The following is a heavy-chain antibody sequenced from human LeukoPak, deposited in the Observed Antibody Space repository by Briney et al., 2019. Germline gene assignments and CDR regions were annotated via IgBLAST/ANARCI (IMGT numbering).Heavy chain of an antibody. Sequence: PSETLSLTCTVSGGSISSYYWSWIRQPPGKGLEWIGYIYYSGSTNYNPSLKSRVTISVDTSKNQFSLKLSSVTAADTAVYYCAREWGTTRWFDPWGQGTLVTVSS. V-gene: IGHV4-59*01. CDR1: GGSISSYY. J-gene: IGHJ5*02. CDR2: IYYSGST. CDR3: AREWGTTRWFDP. D-gene: IGHD3-16*01.